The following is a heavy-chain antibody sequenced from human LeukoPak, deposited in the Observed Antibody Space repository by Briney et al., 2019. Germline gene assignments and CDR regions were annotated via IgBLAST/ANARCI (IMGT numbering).Heavy chain of an antibody. V-gene: IGHV4-34*01. CDR2: INHSGST. CDR3: ASRVSAVTTSLYFDY. J-gene: IGHJ4*02. CDR1: GGSFSGYY. Sequence: SETLSLTCAVYGGSFSGYYWSWTRQPPGKGLEWIGEINHSGSTNYNPSLKSRVTISVDTSKNQFSLKLSSVTAADTAVYYCASRVSAVTTSLYFDYWGQGTLVTVSS. D-gene: IGHD4-17*01.